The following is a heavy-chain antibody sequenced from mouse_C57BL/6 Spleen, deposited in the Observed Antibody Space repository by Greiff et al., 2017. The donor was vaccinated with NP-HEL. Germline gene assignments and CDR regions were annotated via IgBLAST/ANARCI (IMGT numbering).Heavy chain of an antibody. CDR3: ARWLPTYYAMDY. Sequence: QVQLQQSGTELVKPGASVKLSCKASGYTFTSYWMHWVKQRPGQGLEWIGNINPSNGGTNYNEKFKSKATLTVDKSSSTAYMQLSSLTSEDSAVYYCARWLPTYYAMDYWGQGTSVTVSS. D-gene: IGHD2-2*01. CDR2: INPSNGGT. J-gene: IGHJ4*01. CDR1: GYTFTSYW. V-gene: IGHV1-53*01.